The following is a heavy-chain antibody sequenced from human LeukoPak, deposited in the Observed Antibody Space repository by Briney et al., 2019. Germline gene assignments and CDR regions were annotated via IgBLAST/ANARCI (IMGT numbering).Heavy chain of an antibody. Sequence: SETLSLTCTVSGGSISSYYWSWIRQPPGKGLEWIGYIYYSGSTNYNPSLKSRVTISVDTSKNQFSLKLCSVTAADTAVYYCARGGARPGNYYYGMDVWGQGTTVTVSS. D-gene: IGHD4-17*01. V-gene: IGHV4-59*01. J-gene: IGHJ6*02. CDR3: ARGGARPGNYYYGMDV. CDR2: IYYSGST. CDR1: GGSISSYY.